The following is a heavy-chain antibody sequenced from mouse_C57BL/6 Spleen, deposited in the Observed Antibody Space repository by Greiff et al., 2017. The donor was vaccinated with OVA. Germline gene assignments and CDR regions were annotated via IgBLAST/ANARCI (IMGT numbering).Heavy chain of an antibody. V-gene: IGHV1-81*01. D-gene: IGHD4-1*01. Sequence: QVQLKQSGAELARPGASVKLSCKASGYTFTSYGISWVKQRTGQGLEWIGEIYPRSGNTYYNEKFKGKATLTADKSSSTAYMELRSLTSEDSAVYFCASRNWPYYFDYWGQGTTLTVSS. CDR1: GYTFTSYG. CDR2: IYPRSGNT. J-gene: IGHJ2*01. CDR3: ASRNWPYYFDY.